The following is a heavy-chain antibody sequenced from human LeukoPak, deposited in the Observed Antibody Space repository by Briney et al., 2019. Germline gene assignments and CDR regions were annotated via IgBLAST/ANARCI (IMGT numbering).Heavy chain of an antibody. D-gene: IGHD2-2*02. Sequence: ASVKVSCKASGYTFTSYGISWVRQAPGQGLEWMGWISAYNGNTNYAQKLQGRVTMTTDTSTSTAYMELRSLRSDDTAVYYCARIPSTIVVVPAAIEWGYYYGMDVWGQGTTVTVSS. V-gene: IGHV1-18*01. J-gene: IGHJ6*02. CDR1: GYTFTSYG. CDR3: ARIPSTIVVVPAAIEWGYYYGMDV. CDR2: ISAYNGNT.